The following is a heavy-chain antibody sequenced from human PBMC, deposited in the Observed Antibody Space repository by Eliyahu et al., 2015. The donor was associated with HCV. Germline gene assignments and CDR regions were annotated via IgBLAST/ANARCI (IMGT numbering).Heavy chain of an antibody. CDR2: IYTSGST. Sequence: QVQLQESGPGLVKPSQTLSLTCTVSGGSISSGSYYWSWIRQPAGKGLEWIGRIYTSGSTNYNPSLKSRVTISVDTSKNQFSLKLSSVTAADTAVYYCAREGTDIILVPAAIFGRTYYYYMDVWGKGTTVTVSS. CDR1: GGSISSGSYY. CDR3: AREGTDIILVPAAIFGRTYYYYMDV. D-gene: IGHD2-2*01. V-gene: IGHV4-61*02. J-gene: IGHJ6*03.